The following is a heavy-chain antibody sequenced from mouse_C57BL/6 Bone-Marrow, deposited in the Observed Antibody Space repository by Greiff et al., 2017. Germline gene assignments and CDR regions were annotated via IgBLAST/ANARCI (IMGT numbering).Heavy chain of an antibody. J-gene: IGHJ1*03. V-gene: IGHV1-64*01. D-gene: IGHD1-1*01. CDR3: AREGRFYGSSWYFDV. Sequence: QVQLQQPGAELVKPGASVKLSCKASGYTFTSYWMHWVKQRPGQGLEWIGMIHPNSGSTNYNEKFKSKATLTVDKSSSTAYMQLSSLTSEDSAVYYSAREGRFYGSSWYFDVWGTGTTVTVSS. CDR1: GYTFTSYW. CDR2: IHPNSGST.